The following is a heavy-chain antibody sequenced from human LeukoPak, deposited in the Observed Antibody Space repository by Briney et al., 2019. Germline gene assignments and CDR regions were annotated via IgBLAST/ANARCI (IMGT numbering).Heavy chain of an antibody. CDR2: IYYSAST. D-gene: IGHD3-10*01. CDR1: GDSISSGSYD. J-gene: IGHJ6*02. V-gene: IGHV4-39*01. CDR3: ARVPPILWFGGPRYGMDV. Sequence: SETLSPTCTVSGDSISSGSYDWGWIRQPPGKGLELGGRIYYSASTYYNPSPKSRVTISVDTSKNQFSLKLSSVTAADTAVYYCARVPPILWFGGPRYGMDVWGQGTTVTVSS.